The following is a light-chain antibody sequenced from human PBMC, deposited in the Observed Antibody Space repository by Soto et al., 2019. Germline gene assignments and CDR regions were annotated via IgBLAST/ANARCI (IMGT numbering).Light chain of an antibody. J-gene: IGLJ2*01. CDR1: SSDIGSYNL. CDR2: EGS. Sequence: QSALTQSASVSGSPGQSITISCTGTSSDIGSYNLVSWYQQHPGKAPKLMIYEGSKRPSGVSNRFSGSKSGNTASLTISGLQAEDEADYYCCSYAGSSTVVFGGGTKVTVL. CDR3: CSYAGSSTVV. V-gene: IGLV2-23*01.